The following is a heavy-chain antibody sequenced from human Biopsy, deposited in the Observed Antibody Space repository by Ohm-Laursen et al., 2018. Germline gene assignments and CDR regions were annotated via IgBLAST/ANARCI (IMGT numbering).Heavy chain of an antibody. D-gene: IGHD3-9*01. Sequence: SVKVSCNVPGGTFSNYGVNWVRQAPGQGLEWLGGNIPILGTGNYAQKFQGRVTVAADTSTSTATMELRSLRSDDTAVYYCATKLTGYFHHWGQGTLVIVSS. CDR1: GGTFSNYG. CDR2: NIPILGTG. V-gene: IGHV1-69*06. CDR3: ATKLTGYFHH. J-gene: IGHJ1*01.